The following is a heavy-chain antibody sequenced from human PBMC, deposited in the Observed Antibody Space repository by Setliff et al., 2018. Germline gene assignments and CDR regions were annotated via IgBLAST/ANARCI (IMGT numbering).Heavy chain of an antibody. CDR1: GYSIRSGNY. J-gene: IGHJ5*02. CDR2: IYTSGST. V-gene: IGHV4-61*09. CDR3: ARGKGSWVLLRWFDP. D-gene: IGHD3-10*01. Sequence: SETLSLTCAVSGYSIRSGNYWGWIRQPAGKGLEWIGHIYTSGSTNYNPSLKSRVTISVDTSKNQFSLKLSSVTAADTAVYYCARGKGSWVLLRWFDPWGQGTLVTVSS.